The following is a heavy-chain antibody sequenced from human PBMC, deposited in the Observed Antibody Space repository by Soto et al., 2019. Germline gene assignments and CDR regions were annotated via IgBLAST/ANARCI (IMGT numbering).Heavy chain of an antibody. D-gene: IGHD6-13*01. J-gene: IGHJ6*02. CDR1: GFTVSSNY. CDR3: AREPPSSSWYNGMDV. Sequence: GGSLRLSCAASGFTVSSNYMSWVRQAPGKGLEWVSVIYSGGSTNYADPVKGRFTNSRDNSKNKLDLQMNSLRAEDTAVYYCAREPPSSSWYNGMDVWGQGTTVTVSS. V-gene: IGHV3-53*01. CDR2: IYSGGST.